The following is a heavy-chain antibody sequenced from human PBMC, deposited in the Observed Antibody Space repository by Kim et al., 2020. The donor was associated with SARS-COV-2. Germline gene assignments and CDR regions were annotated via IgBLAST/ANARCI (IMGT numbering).Heavy chain of an antibody. CDR1: GGSISYYY. D-gene: IGHD3-22*01. CDR3: ARGKYYYDGSGNPRFGYFEL. V-gene: IGHV4-59*01. CDR2: VFDSGST. Sequence: SETLSLTCTVSGGSISYYYWSWIRQPPGKGLEWIGYVFDSGSTNYNPSLKSRVTISLDTSKKQFSLQLTSVTAADTAVYYCARGKYYYDGSGNPRFGYFELWGRGTLVTVSS. J-gene: IGHJ2*01.